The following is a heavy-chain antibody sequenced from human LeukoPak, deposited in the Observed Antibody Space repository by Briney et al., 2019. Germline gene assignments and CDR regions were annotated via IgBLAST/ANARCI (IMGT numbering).Heavy chain of an antibody. Sequence: GGSLRLSCAASGFTFSSYCMSWVRQAPGKGLEWVANINQDGSEKYYVDSVKGRFTISRDNAKNSLYLQMNSLRAEDTAVYYCARDAVSGSSSSPPYYFDYWGQGTLVTVSS. CDR3: ARDAVSGSSSSPPYYFDY. J-gene: IGHJ4*02. CDR1: GFTFSSYC. D-gene: IGHD6-6*01. V-gene: IGHV3-7*01. CDR2: INQDGSEK.